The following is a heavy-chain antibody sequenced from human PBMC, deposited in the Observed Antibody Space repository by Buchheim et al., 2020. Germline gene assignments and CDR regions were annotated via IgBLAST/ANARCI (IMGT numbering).Heavy chain of an antibody. J-gene: IGHJ4*02. CDR3: ARHAYSSGWYSGDY. CDR2: IYYSGRT. Sequence: QLQLQESGPGLVKPSETLSLTCTVSGGSISSSSYYWGWIRQPPGKGLEWIGSIYYSGRTYYNPSLKSRVTISVHTSKNQFSLKLSSVTAADTAVYYCARHAYSSGWYSGDYWGQGTL. V-gene: IGHV4-39*01. D-gene: IGHD6-19*01. CDR1: GGSISSSSYY.